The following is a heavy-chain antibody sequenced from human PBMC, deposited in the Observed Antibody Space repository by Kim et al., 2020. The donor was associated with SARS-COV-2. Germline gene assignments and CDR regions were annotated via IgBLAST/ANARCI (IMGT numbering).Heavy chain of an antibody. D-gene: IGHD6-13*01. Sequence: YADYVKGRFTISRDNSKNTLYLQMNSLGVEDTAVYYCAKDGVAAAGYFDYWGQGTLVTVSS. V-gene: IGHV3-23*01. J-gene: IGHJ4*02. CDR3: AKDGVAAAGYFDY.